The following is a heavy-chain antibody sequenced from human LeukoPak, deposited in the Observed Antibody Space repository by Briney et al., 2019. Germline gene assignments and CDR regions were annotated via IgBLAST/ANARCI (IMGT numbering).Heavy chain of an antibody. V-gene: IGHV3-23*01. Sequence: GGSLRLSCAASGVTFSSYAMSWVRQAPGKGLEWVSAISNSGGRTYYADSVKGRFTISRDNSKNTLYLQMNSLRAEDTAVYYCAKDQDYASGPTDAFDIWGQGTMVTVSS. D-gene: IGHD2-2*01. J-gene: IGHJ3*02. CDR2: ISNSGGRT. CDR1: GVTFSSYA. CDR3: AKDQDYASGPTDAFDI.